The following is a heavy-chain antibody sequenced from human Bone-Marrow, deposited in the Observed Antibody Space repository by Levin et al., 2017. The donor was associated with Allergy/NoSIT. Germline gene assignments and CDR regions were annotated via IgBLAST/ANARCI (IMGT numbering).Heavy chain of an antibody. V-gene: IGHV1-24*01. D-gene: IGHD4-23*01. CDR1: GYPLSELA. J-gene: IGHJ4*02. CDR3: AAERWSDGKHGPLDY. CDR2: FDPEDGEI. Sequence: PWASVKVSCTVSGYPLSELAIHWVRQAPGKGLEWMGGFDPEDGEIIYAQKFEGRVTMTEGTTIGTAYLELSSLTSEDTAVYYCAAERWSDGKHGPLDYWGQGTLVTVSS.